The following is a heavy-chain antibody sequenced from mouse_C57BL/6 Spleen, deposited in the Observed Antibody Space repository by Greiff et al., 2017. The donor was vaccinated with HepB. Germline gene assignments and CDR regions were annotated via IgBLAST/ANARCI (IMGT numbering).Heavy chain of an antibody. V-gene: IGHV2-4*01. D-gene: IGHD1-1*01. CDR2: LWSGGST. CDR3: ASPYYGSSYGYFDV. Sequence: QVQLQQSGPGLVQPSQSLSITCTVSGFSLTSYGVHWVRQPPGKGLEWLGVLWSGGSTDYNAAFISRLSISKDNSKSQVFFKMNSLQADDTAIYYCASPYYGSSYGYFDVWGTGTTVTVSS. J-gene: IGHJ1*03. CDR1: GFSLTSYG.